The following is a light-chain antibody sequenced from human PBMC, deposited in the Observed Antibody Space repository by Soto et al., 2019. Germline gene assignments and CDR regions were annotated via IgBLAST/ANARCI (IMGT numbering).Light chain of an antibody. CDR3: LQYNAYPHT. CDR1: ETISGW. J-gene: IGKJ2*01. V-gene: IGKV1-5*03. CDR2: KAS. Sequence: DIQMTQSPSTLSASISDRVTITCRASETISGWLAWYQQKPGKVPKVLIYKASNLESGVPSRFSGSGSGTDDTLTNSSLPPDDFATYYCLQYNAYPHTFGQGTKLEIK.